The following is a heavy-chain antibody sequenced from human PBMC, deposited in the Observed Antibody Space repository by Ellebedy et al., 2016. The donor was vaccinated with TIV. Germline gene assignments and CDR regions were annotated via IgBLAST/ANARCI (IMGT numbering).Heavy chain of an antibody. Sequence: GESLKISCAASGFTFSSYGMHWVRQAPGKGLEWVAVIYYDGRNKYYADSVKGRFTISRDNYKNTLYLQMNSLRAEDTAVYYCASFLLRYADAFDIWGQGTMVTVSS. D-gene: IGHD3-9*01. J-gene: IGHJ3*02. CDR3: ASFLLRYADAFDI. CDR2: IYYDGRNK. V-gene: IGHV3-33*08. CDR1: GFTFSSYG.